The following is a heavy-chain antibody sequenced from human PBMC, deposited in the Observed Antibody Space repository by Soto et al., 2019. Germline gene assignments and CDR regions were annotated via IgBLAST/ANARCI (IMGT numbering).Heavy chain of an antibody. CDR3: ARAAGWFDS. J-gene: IGHJ5*01. Sequence: PGESLKISCAASGFTFNTYWMSWVRQAPGKGLEWVANIKPDGSEKWYVDSVKGRFAISRDNAKNSLFLQMNSLRAEDTAVYYCARAAGWFDSWGQGTLVTVSS. V-gene: IGHV3-7*02. D-gene: IGHD6-25*01. CDR2: IKPDGSEK. CDR1: GFTFNTYW.